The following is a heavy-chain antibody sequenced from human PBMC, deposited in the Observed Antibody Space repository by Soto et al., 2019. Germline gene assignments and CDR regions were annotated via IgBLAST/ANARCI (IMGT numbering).Heavy chain of an antibody. CDR1: GFTFDTYW. V-gene: IGHV3-74*01. D-gene: IGHD2-21*01. Sequence: GGSLRLSCTASGFTFDTYWMNWVRQAPGKGPEWLSGINSDGTISSYADSVKGRFTSSRDNARNTLSLQMNSLRADDTAVYYCARLSGDHSAFFSYGMDAWGQGTTVTVS. CDR2: INSDGTIS. J-gene: IGHJ6*02. CDR3: ARLSGDHSAFFSYGMDA.